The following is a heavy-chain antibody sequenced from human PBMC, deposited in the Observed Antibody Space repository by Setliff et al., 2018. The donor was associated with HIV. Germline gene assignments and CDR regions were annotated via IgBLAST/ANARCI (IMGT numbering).Heavy chain of an antibody. CDR2: IIPILGIA. Sequence: SVKVSCKASGGTFSSYAISWVRQAPGQGLEWMGGIIPILGIANYAQKFQGRVTITADESTSTAYMELSSLRSEDTAVYYCARYLRSTRYDAFDIWGQGTMVTVSS. CDR1: GGTFSSYA. V-gene: IGHV1-69*10. D-gene: IGHD2-2*01. J-gene: IGHJ3*02. CDR3: ARYLRSTRYDAFDI.